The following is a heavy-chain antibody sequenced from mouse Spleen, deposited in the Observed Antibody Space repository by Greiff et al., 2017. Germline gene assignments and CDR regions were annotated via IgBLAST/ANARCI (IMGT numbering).Heavy chain of an antibody. J-gene: IGHJ3*01. V-gene: IGHV2-6*01. CDR2: IWGGGST. CDR1: GFSLTSYG. CDR3: AISSLLRLPFAY. D-gene: IGHD1-2*01. Sequence: QVQLKESGPGLVAPSQSLSITCTVSGFSLTSYGVDWVRQSPGKGLEWLGVIWGGGSTNYNSALKSRLSISKDNSKSQVFLKMNSLQTDDTAMYYCAISSLLRLPFAYWGQGTLVTVSA.